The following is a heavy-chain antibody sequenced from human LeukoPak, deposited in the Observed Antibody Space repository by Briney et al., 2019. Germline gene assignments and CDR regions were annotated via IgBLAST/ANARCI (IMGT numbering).Heavy chain of an antibody. Sequence: GASVKVSCKASGGTFSSYAISWVRQAPGQGLEWMGRIIPILGIANCAQKFQGRVTITADKSTSTAYMELSSLRSEDTAVYYCARSPPDGSYYPYNWFDPWGRGTLVTVSS. D-gene: IGHD1-26*01. V-gene: IGHV1-69*04. J-gene: IGHJ5*02. CDR3: ARSPPDGSYYPYNWFDP. CDR2: IIPILGIA. CDR1: GGTFSSYA.